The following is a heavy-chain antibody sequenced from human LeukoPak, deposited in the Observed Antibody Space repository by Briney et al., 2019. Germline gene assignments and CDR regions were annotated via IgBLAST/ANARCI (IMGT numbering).Heavy chain of an antibody. Sequence: GGSLRLSCAASGFTFSSYGMHWVRQAPGKGLEWVAVISYDGSNKYYADSVKGRFTISRDNSKNTLYLQMNSLRAEDTAVYYCAKEVGYYSSSWYGEHYFDYWGQGTLVTVSS. CDR3: AKEVGYYSSSWYGEHYFDY. CDR1: GFTFSSYG. CDR2: ISYDGSNK. D-gene: IGHD6-13*01. V-gene: IGHV3-30*18. J-gene: IGHJ4*02.